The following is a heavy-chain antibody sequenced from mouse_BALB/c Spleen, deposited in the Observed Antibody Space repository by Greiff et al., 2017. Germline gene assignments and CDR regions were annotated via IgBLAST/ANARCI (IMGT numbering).Heavy chain of an antibody. CDR1: GYTFTDYA. D-gene: IGHD2-1*01. J-gene: IGHJ4*01. V-gene: IGHV1S137*01. CDR3: ARGNSDAMDY. Sequence: QVQLQQSGAELVRPGVSVKISCKGSGYTFTDYAMHWVKQSHAKSLEWIGVISTYYGDASYNQKFKGKATMTVDKSSSTAYMELARLTSEDSAIYYCARGNSDAMDYWGQGTSVTVSS. CDR2: ISTYYGDA.